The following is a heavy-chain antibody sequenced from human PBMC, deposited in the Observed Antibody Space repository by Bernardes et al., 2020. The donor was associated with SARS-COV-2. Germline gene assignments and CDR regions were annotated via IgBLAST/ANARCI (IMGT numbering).Heavy chain of an antibody. J-gene: IGHJ4*02. CDR3: ARVVGSGNYARDH. Sequence: GGSLRLSCAASGFTFSTYTMTWVRQAPGKGLEWVSSIRANGGTTSYADSVKGRFTISRDSSNDTLFLQMNGLRVEDTAVYYCARVVGSGNYARDHWGQGTLVTVSS. CDR1: GFTFSTYT. V-gene: IGHV3-23*01. D-gene: IGHD1-7*01. CDR2: IRANGGTT.